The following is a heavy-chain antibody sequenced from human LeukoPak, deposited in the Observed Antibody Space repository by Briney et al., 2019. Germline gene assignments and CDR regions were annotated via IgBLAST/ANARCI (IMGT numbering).Heavy chain of an antibody. V-gene: IGHV3-11*01. CDR1: GFTFSDYY. J-gene: IGHJ6*03. D-gene: IGHD3-10*01. CDR2: ISSSGITI. CDR3: ARSELGYNYYYMDV. Sequence: GGSLRLSCAASGFTFSDYYMTWIRQAPGKGLDWISSISSSGITIYYADSVKGRFTMSRDKAKNSLYLQMNSLRAEDTAVYYCARSELGYNYYYMDVWGKGTTVTISS.